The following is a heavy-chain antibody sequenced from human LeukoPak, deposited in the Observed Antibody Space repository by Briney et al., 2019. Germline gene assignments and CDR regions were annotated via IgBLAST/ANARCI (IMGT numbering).Heavy chain of an antibody. CDR1: GFTFSSYG. D-gene: IGHD6-6*01. J-gene: IGHJ4*02. V-gene: IGHV3-33*08. Sequence: GGSLRLLCAASGFTFSSYGMHWVRQAPGKGLVWVAVIWYDGTNKYYADSVKGRFTISRDDSKNTLYLQMNSLRAEDTAVYYCARDQGITARLFEYWGQGTLVTVSS. CDR3: ARDQGITARLFEY. CDR2: IWYDGTNK.